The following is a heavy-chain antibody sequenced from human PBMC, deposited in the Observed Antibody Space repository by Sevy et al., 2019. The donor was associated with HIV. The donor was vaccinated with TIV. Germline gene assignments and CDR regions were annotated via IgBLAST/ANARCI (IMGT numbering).Heavy chain of an antibody. D-gene: IGHD6-6*01. V-gene: IGHV3-21*01. CDR1: GFTFSSYS. J-gene: IGHJ5*02. Sequence: GSLKISCAASGFTFSSYSMNWVRQAPGKGLEWVSSISSSSSYIYYADSVKGRFTISRDNAKNSLYLQMNSLRAEDTAVYYCARDRGIAARPNWFDPWGQGTLVTVSS. CDR3: ARDRGIAARPNWFDP. CDR2: ISSSSSYI.